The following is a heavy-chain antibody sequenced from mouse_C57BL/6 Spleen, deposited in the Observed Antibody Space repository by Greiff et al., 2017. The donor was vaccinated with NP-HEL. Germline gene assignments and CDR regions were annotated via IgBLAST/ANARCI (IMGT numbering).Heavy chain of an antibody. Sequence: DVQLQESGPGLAKPSQTLSLTCSVPGYSITSDYWNWIRKFPGNKLEYMGYISYSGSTYYNPSLQSRISITRDTSKHQYYLQLNSVTTEDTATYYCAREVYSTYVFAYLGQGTLVTVSA. V-gene: IGHV3-8*01. CDR2: ISYSGST. J-gene: IGHJ3*01. D-gene: IGHD2-5*01. CDR3: AREVYSTYVFAY. CDR1: GYSITSDY.